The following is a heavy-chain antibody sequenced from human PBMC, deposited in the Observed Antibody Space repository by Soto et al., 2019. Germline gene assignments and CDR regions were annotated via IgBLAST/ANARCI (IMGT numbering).Heavy chain of an antibody. CDR2: IYPGDSDT. CDR1: GYSFTTYW. V-gene: IGHV5-51*01. J-gene: IGHJ6*02. CDR3: ERLLFSCSGVRYYSCRMYV. Sequence: GESLKISCKGSGYSFTTYWIGWVRQMPGKGLEWMGIIYPGDSDTRYSPSFQGQVTISADKSISTAYLQWSSLKASDTALYYCERLLFSCSGVRYYSCRMYVLGQGTTGTGSS. D-gene: IGHD6-19*01.